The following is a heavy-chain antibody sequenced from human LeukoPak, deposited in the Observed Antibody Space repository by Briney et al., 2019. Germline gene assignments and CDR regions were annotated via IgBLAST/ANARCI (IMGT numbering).Heavy chain of an antibody. J-gene: IGHJ4*02. V-gene: IGHV3-30*18. CDR2: ISYDGSNK. D-gene: IGHD6-13*01. CDR3: AKDPNGIAAAGNY. Sequence: GRSLRLSCAASGFTFSSYGMHWVRQAPGKGLEWVAVISYDGSNKYYADSVKGRCTISRDNSKNTLYLQMNSLRAEDTAVYYCAKDPNGIAAAGNYWGQGTLVTVSS. CDR1: GFTFSSYG.